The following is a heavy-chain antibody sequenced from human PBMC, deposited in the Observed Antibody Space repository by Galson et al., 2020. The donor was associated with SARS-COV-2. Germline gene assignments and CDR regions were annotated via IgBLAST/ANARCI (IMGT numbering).Heavy chain of an antibody. CDR3: AGHSSGWYSIADSSFDW. CDR2: MNPNSGNT. V-gene: IGHV1-8*01. Sequence: ASVKVSCKASGYTFTSYDINWVRQATGQGLEGMGWMNPNSGNTGYAQKFQGRGTMTRNTSISTAYMELSSLRSEDTAVYYCAGHSSGWYSIADSSFDWWGQGTLVTVSS. D-gene: IGHD6-19*01. J-gene: IGHJ4*02. CDR1: GYTFTSYD.